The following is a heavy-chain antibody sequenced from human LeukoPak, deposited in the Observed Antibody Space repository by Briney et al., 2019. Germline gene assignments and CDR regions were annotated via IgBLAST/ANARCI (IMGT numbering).Heavy chain of an antibody. CDR2: IIPIVGTA. Sequence: VASVKVSCKASGGTFSTYYAISWVRQAPGQGLEWMGRIIPIVGTANYAQKFQGRVTITADKSTSTAYMELSSLRSEDTAVYYCARSSITIFPYNWFDPWGQGTLVTVSS. CDR1: GGTFSTYYA. CDR3: ARSSITIFPYNWFDP. D-gene: IGHD3-3*01. V-gene: IGHV1-69*04. J-gene: IGHJ5*02.